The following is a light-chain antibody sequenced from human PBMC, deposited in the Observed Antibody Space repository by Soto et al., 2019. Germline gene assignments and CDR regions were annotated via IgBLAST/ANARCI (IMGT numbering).Light chain of an antibody. CDR3: QQYNVWPLT. Sequence: IVMTQSPVTLSVSPGDSATLSCRASQSVNSNLAWYQHKPGQTPKLLIYVASTRATGIPARFSGSGSGTEFTLTISSLQSEDFAVYYCQQYNVWPLTFGGGTKVEFK. V-gene: IGKV3-15*01. CDR2: VAS. CDR1: QSVNSN. J-gene: IGKJ4*01.